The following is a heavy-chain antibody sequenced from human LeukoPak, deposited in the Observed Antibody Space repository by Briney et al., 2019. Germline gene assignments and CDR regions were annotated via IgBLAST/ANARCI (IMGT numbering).Heavy chain of an antibody. V-gene: IGHV3-74*01. Sequence: GGSLRLSCAASGFTFSWHWMHWVRQAPGKGLVWVSRINSDGTTTNYADSVKGRFTISRDNAKNTLFLQMNSLRAEDTAVYYCATDRISTLTGLAGGFDYWGQGTLVTVSS. J-gene: IGHJ4*02. CDR3: ATDRISTLTGLAGGFDY. D-gene: IGHD3-9*01. CDR1: GFTFSWHW. CDR2: INSDGTTT.